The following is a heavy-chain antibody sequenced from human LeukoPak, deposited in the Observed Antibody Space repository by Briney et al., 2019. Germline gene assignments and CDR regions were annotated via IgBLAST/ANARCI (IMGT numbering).Heavy chain of an antibody. CDR3: ARERERGYSYGYPDY. CDR2: IYHSGST. D-gene: IGHD5-18*01. CDR1: GGSISSGGYY. Sequence: PSQTLSLTCTVSGGSISSGGYYWSWIRQPPGKGLEWIGYIYHSGSTYYNPSLKSRVTISVDRSKNQFSLKLSSVTAADTAVYYCARERERGYSYGYPDYWGQGTLVTVSS. V-gene: IGHV4-30-2*01. J-gene: IGHJ4*02.